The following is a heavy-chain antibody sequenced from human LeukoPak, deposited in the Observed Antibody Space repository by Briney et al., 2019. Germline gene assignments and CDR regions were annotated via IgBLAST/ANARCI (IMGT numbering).Heavy chain of an antibody. V-gene: IGHV3-23*01. CDR2: FSDSGGST. Sequence: GGSLRLSCAASRFTFSSYSMNWVRQAPGKGLEWVSGFSDSGGSTYYADSVKGRFTISRDNSKNTLYLQMNSLRAEDTAVYYCAVQGYCSSTSCYPPDYWGQGTLVTVSS. CDR1: RFTFSSYS. D-gene: IGHD2-2*01. J-gene: IGHJ4*02. CDR3: AVQGYCSSTSCYPPDY.